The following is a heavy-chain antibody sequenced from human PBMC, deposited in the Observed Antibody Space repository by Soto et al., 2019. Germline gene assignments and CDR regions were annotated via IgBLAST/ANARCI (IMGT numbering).Heavy chain of an antibody. D-gene: IGHD3-22*01. J-gene: IGHJ4*02. CDR1: GFTFTTNA. CDR2: ISGSGGST. Sequence: GGSLRLSCAASGFTFTTNAMSWVRQAPGKGLEWVSAISGSGGSTYYVDSVKGRFTISRDNSKNTLYLQWSSLKASDTAMYFCARPGREPYDSDDYYSYFDKWGQGTPVTVSS. CDR3: ARPGREPYDSDDYYSYFDK. V-gene: IGHV3-23*01.